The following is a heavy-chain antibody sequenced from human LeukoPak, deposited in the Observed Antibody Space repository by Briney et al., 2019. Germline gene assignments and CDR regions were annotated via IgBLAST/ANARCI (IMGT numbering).Heavy chain of an antibody. CDR1: GGTFSSYA. Sequence: SVKVSCKASGGTFSSYAISWVRQAPGQGLEWIGGIIPIFGTANYAQKFQGRVTITADESTSTAYMELSSLRSEDTAVYYCARGGYYDSSGYYGYFDYWGQGTLVTVSS. D-gene: IGHD3-22*01. J-gene: IGHJ4*02. CDR3: ARGGYYDSSGYYGYFDY. V-gene: IGHV1-69*13. CDR2: IIPIFGTA.